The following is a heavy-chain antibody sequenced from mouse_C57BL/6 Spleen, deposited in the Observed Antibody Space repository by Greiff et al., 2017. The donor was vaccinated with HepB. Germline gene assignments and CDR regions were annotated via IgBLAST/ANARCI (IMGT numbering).Heavy chain of an antibody. Sequence: QVQLQQPGAELVMPGASVKLSCKASGYTFTSYWMPWVKQRPGQGLEWIGEIDPSDSYTNYNQKFQGKSTLTVDKSSSTAYMQLSSLTSEDSAVYYCARIEGYDGYYLNYFDYWGQGTTLTVSS. CDR1: GYTFTSYW. V-gene: IGHV1-69*01. CDR3: ARIEGYDGYYLNYFDY. CDR2: IDPSDSYT. J-gene: IGHJ2*01. D-gene: IGHD2-3*01.